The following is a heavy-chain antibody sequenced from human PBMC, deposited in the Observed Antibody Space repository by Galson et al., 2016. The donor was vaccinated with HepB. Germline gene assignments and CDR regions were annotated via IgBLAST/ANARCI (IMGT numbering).Heavy chain of an antibody. CDR3: ARADLGFCTSTTCSSNWFDP. CDR2: IYYKGTT. Sequence: LSLTCAVSGGSISSYDWWNWVRQAPGKGLEWMGSIYYKGTTNYNPYLESRLTISVDTSKNPFSLKLTSVTAADTAAYYCARADLGFCTSTTCSSNWFDPWGQGTLVTVSS. CDR1: GGSISSYDW. J-gene: IGHJ5*02. D-gene: IGHD2-2*01. V-gene: IGHV4-4*02.